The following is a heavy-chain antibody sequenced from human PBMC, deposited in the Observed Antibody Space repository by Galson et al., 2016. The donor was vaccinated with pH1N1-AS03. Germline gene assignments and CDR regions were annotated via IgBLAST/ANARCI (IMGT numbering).Heavy chain of an antibody. D-gene: IGHD1-26*01. CDR1: GYIFTGFH. Sequence: SGAEVKKPGESLKISCKASGYIFTGFHVHWVRQAPGQGLEWMGWINPNNGVTNYAQKFEAWVTMTGDPSISTAYLELYGLKSDDTAVYYCARDPRGPCSSATCATTYYFDMDVWGQGTTVIVSS. CDR2: INPNNGVT. CDR3: ARDPRGPCSSATCATTYYFDMDV. J-gene: IGHJ6*02. V-gene: IGHV1-2*04.